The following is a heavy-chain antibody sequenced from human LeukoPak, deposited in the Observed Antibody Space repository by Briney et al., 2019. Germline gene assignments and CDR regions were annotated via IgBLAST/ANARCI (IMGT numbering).Heavy chain of an antibody. CDR2: INHSGST. CDR1: GGSFSGYY. V-gene: IGHV4-34*01. CDR3: AREDRTYYDYVWGSYRLDWFDP. D-gene: IGHD3-16*02. J-gene: IGHJ5*02. Sequence: SETLSLTCAVSGGSFSGYYWSWIRQPPGKGLEWIGEINHSGSTNYNPSLKSRVTISVDTSKNQFSLKLSSVTAADTAVYYCAREDRTYYDYVWGSYRLDWFDPSGQGTLVTVSS.